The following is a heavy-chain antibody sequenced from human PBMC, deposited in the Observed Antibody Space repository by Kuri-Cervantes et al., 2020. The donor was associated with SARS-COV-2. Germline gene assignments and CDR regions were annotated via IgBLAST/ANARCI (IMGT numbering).Heavy chain of an antibody. CDR1: GGSFCGYY. Sequence: SETLSPTCAVYGGSFCGYYWSWIRQPPGKGLEWIGEINHSGGTNYNPSLKSRVTISVDTSKNQFSLKLSSVTAADTAVYYCARDPRYLARGGGFDYWVQGTLVTVSS. V-gene: IGHV4-34*01. D-gene: IGHD1-14*01. CDR2: INHSGGT. CDR3: ARDPRYLARGGGFDY. J-gene: IGHJ4*02.